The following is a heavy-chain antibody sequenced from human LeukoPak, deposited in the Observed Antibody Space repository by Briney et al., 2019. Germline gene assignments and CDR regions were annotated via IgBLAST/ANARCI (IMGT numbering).Heavy chain of an antibody. CDR2: IKTDGSEE. CDR3: ARGDLWLGH. Sequence: GGSLRLSCATSAFIFSSYWMCWVRQAPGKGLEWVANIKTDGSEEYYGDSVKRRFNITRDNAKNSLYQQMNSLRVEDTAVYYCARGDLWLGHWRQGSLVTVSS. CDR1: AFIFSSYW. J-gene: IGHJ4*02. V-gene: IGHV3-7*01. D-gene: IGHD3-10*01.